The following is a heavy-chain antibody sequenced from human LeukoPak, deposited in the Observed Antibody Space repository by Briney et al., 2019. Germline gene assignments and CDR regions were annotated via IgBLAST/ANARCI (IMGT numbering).Heavy chain of an antibody. CDR3: ARVSVAAADLFDP. Sequence: SETLSLTCTVSGGSISSYYWSWIRQPPGKGLEWIGYIYYSGSTNYNPSLKSRVTMSVDTSKNQFSLKLSSVTAADTAVYYCARVSVAAADLFDPWGQGTLVTVSS. CDR1: GGSISSYY. CDR2: IYYSGST. J-gene: IGHJ5*02. D-gene: IGHD6-13*01. V-gene: IGHV4-59*12.